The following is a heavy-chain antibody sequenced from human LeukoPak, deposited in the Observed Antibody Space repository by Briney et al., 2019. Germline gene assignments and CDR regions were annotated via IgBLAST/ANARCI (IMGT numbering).Heavy chain of an antibody. J-gene: IGHJ5*02. Sequence: SETLSLTCTVSGGSISSSSYYWGWIRQPPGKGLEWIGSIYYSGSTYYNPSLKSRVTISVDTSKNQFSLKLSSVTAADTAVYYCARRTGWFDRWGQGTLVTVSS. CDR2: IYYSGST. D-gene: IGHD4-17*01. V-gene: IGHV4-39*01. CDR3: ARRTGWFDR. CDR1: GGSISSSSYY.